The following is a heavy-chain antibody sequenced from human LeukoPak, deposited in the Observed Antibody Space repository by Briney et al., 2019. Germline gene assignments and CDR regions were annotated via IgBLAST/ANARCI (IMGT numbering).Heavy chain of an antibody. V-gene: IGHV4-30-4*01. Sequence: ASQTLSLTCTVSGASISSGDYYCSWLRQPPGKGLEWIGYIYNSGSTFYNPSLKSRLTISVDTSKKQFSLKLSSVAAADTAVYYCARAKGPGAHYNWFDPWGQGTLVTVSS. J-gene: IGHJ5*02. CDR1: GASISSGDYY. CDR3: ARAKGPGAHYNWFDP. D-gene: IGHD2-2*01. CDR2: IYNSGST.